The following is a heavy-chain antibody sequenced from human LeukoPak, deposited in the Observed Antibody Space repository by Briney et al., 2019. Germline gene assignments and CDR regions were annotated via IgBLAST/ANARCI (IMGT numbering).Heavy chain of an antibody. V-gene: IGHV1-18*01. J-gene: IGHJ4*02. Sequence: ASVKVSCKVSGYTFTSYGISWVRQAPGQGLEWMGWISTYNGNTNYAQKLQGRVTMTTDTSTSTAYMELRSLRSDDTALYYCARQSAITMVRGVYEHWGQGTLVTVSS. D-gene: IGHD3-10*01. CDR3: ARQSAITMVRGVYEH. CDR1: GYTFTSYG. CDR2: ISTYNGNT.